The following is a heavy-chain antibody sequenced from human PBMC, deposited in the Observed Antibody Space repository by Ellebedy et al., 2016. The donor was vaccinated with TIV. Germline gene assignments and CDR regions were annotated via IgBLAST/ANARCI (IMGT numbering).Heavy chain of an antibody. Sequence: GESLKISCAASGFTFSRYDMHWVRQASGTGLEWVSGISTSGDPYYPGSVKGRFTISRENAKNSLYLQMNGLRAEDTAVYYCARRSRGPPYYFDYWGQGTLVTVSS. CDR2: ISTSGDP. CDR1: GFTFSRYD. V-gene: IGHV3-13*05. D-gene: IGHD3-10*01. CDR3: ARRSRGPPYYFDY. J-gene: IGHJ4*02.